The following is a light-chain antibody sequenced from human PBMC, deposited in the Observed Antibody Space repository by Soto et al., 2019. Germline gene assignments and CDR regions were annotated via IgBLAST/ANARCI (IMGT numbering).Light chain of an antibody. V-gene: IGKV3-15*01. J-gene: IGKJ2*01. CDR1: QSISSD. CDR3: QKYNKWPRT. Sequence: EIVMTQSPATLAVSPGERATLSCRASQSISSDVAWYQQKPGQAPRLIIYGESTTATGIPDRFSGSGSGTELNLTISSLQSEDFAVYNCQKYNKWPRTFGQGTKVDIK. CDR2: GES.